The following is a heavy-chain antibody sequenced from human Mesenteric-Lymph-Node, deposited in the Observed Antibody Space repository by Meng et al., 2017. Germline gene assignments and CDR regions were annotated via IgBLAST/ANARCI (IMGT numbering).Heavy chain of an antibody. CDR2: IDNDGTSA. Sequence: GESLKISCAASGITFSSYWMHWVRQVPGKGLVWVSRIDNDGTSAIYADSVKGRFTISRDNAKNSLYLQMNSLRAEDTALYYCAKDNDSSPSRGLNYWGQGTLVTVSS. CDR3: AKDNDSSPSRGLNY. CDR1: GITFSSYW. J-gene: IGHJ4*02. V-gene: IGHV3-74*01. D-gene: IGHD6-6*01.